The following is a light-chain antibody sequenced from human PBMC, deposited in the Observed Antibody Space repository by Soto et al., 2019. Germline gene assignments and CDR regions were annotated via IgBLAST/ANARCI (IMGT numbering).Light chain of an antibody. Sequence: DIQMTQSPSTLSGSVGDRVTITCRASQTISSWLAWYQQKPGKAPKLLIYAASSLQSGVPSRFSGSGSGTDFIFTISSLQPEDFATYYCQQYDTFPVTFGQGTRLEIK. J-gene: IGKJ5*01. CDR2: AAS. V-gene: IGKV1-5*01. CDR1: QTISSW. CDR3: QQYDTFPVT.